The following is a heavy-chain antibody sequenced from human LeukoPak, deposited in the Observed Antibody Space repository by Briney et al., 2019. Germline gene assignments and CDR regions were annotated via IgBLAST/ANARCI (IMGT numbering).Heavy chain of an antibody. CDR1: GGSISSSSYY. V-gene: IGHV4-39*01. Sequence: SETLSLTCTVSGGSISSSSYYWGWIRQPPGKGLEWIGSIYYSGSTYYNPSLKSRVTISVDTSKNQFSLKLSSVTAADTAVYYCARAFHPETYSSGRGWFDPWGQGTLVTVSS. D-gene: IGHD6-19*01. CDR2: IYYSGST. J-gene: IGHJ5*02. CDR3: ARAFHPETYSSGRGWFDP.